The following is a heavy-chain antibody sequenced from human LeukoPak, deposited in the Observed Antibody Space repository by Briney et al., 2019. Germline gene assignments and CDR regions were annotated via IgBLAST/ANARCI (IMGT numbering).Heavy chain of an antibody. CDR1: GFTFNTYA. V-gene: IGHV3-23*01. D-gene: IGHD1-14*01. Sequence: PGGSLRLSCAASGFTFNTYAMNWVRQAPGKGLEWVSTVTPSGGSTYSADSVKGRFTISRDNSKNTLYLQMNSLRAEDTAIYYCAKALSGTLPGNFDYWGQGTLVTVSS. CDR3: AKALSGTLPGNFDY. CDR2: VTPSGGST. J-gene: IGHJ4*02.